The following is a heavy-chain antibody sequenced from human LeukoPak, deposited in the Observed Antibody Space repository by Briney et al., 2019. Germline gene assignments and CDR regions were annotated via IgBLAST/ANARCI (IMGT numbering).Heavy chain of an antibody. D-gene: IGHD1-7*01. Sequence: GSLRLSCTVSGFTVSSNYMTWVRQAPGKGLEWIGSIYYSGSTYYNPSLKSRVTITVDTSKNQFSLKLSSVTAADTAVYYCARHVITETTSFDYWGQGTLVTVSS. CDR1: GFTVSSNY. CDR2: IYYSGST. J-gene: IGHJ4*02. V-gene: IGHV4-39*01. CDR3: ARHVITETTSFDY.